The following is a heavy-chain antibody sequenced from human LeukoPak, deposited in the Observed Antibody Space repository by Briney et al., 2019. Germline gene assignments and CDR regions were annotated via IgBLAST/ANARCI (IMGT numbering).Heavy chain of an antibody. Sequence: GGSLRLSCAASGFTFSTYAMSWVRQAPGKGLEWVANIKQDGSEKYYVDSVKGRFTISRDNAKNSLYLQMNSLRAEDTAVYYCAREPDYDILTGYYKGYSLGIDYWGQGTLVTVSS. J-gene: IGHJ4*02. CDR1: GFTFSTYA. V-gene: IGHV3-7*03. D-gene: IGHD3-9*01. CDR3: AREPDYDILTGYYKGYSLGIDY. CDR2: IKQDGSEK.